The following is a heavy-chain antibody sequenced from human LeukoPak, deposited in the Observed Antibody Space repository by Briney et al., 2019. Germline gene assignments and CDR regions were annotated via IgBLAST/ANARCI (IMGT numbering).Heavy chain of an antibody. CDR2: INHSGST. D-gene: IGHD6-19*01. CDR1: GGSFSGYY. J-gene: IGHJ4*02. V-gene: IGHV4-34*01. Sequence: SETLSLTCAVYGGSFSGYYWCWIRQPPGKGLEWIGEINHSGSTNYNPSLKSRVTISVDTSKNQFSLKLSSVTAADTAVYYCARVKRHIAVAGTVRYFDYWGQGTLVTVSS. CDR3: ARVKRHIAVAGTVRYFDY.